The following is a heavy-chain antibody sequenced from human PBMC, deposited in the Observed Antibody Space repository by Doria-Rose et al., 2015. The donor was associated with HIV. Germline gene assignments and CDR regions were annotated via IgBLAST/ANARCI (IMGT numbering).Heavy chain of an antibody. CDR2: IFSDDER. J-gene: IGHJ4*02. CDR1: GVSLSSSGMG. Sequence: QVQLVQSGPVLVKPTETLTLTCTVSGVSLSSSGMGVSWIRQPPGKALEWLANIFSDDERSYKTSLKGRLTISRATSKSQVVLTMTDMDPVDTATYYCARIKSSRWYHKYYFDFWGQGTLVIVSA. D-gene: IGHD6-13*01. CDR3: ARIKSSRWYHKYYFDF. V-gene: IGHV2-26*01.